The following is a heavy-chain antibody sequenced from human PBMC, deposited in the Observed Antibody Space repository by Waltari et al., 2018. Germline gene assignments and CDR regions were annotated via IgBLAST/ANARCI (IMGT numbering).Heavy chain of an antibody. CDR1: GFTFSSYG. V-gene: IGHV3-30*02. Sequence: QVQLVESGGGVVQPGGSLRLSCAASGFTFSSYGMHWVRQAPDKGLEWVAFIRYDGSNKYYADSVKGRFTISRDNSKNTLYLQMNSLRAEDTAVYYCAKDGDGYDFWSGYDYYFDYWGQGTLVTVSS. D-gene: IGHD3-3*01. CDR2: IRYDGSNK. J-gene: IGHJ4*02. CDR3: AKDGDGYDFWSGYDYYFDY.